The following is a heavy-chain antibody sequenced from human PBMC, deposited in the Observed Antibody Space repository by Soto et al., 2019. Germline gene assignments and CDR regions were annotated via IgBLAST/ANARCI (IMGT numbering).Heavy chain of an antibody. Sequence: PSETLSLTCSVSGASIRSYYWHWIRQPPGKGLEWMGDVYASDYTRYSSSLKSRVTISVDTSKSQFYLRWNSVTAADAAVYYCASWAGNPGDFFNNSGMDVWGQGTTVTVSS. CDR3: ASWAGNPGDFFNNSGMDV. V-gene: IGHV4-59*13. CDR1: GASIRSYY. D-gene: IGHD3-3*01. CDR2: VYASDYT. J-gene: IGHJ6*02.